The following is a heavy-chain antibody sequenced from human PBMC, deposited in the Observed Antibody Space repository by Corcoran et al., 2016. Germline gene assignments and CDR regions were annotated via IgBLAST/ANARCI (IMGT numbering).Heavy chain of an antibody. V-gene: IGHV5-51*01. D-gene: IGHD3-22*01. CDR3: ATQRSNYYDAGGWAFDI. CDR2: IFPGDSDT. Sequence: EVQLVQSGAEVKKPGESLKISCKGSGYSFTSYWIGWVRQMPGKGLEWMGIIFPGDSDTRYSPSFQGQVTISADKSISTAYLQWSSLKASDTAMYYCATQRSNYYDAGGWAFDIWGQGTMVTVSS. J-gene: IGHJ3*02. CDR1: GYSFTSYW.